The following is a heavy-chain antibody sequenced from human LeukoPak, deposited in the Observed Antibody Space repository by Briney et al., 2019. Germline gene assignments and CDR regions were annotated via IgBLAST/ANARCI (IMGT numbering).Heavy chain of an antibody. V-gene: IGHV4-61*02. D-gene: IGHD3-22*01. Sequence: SETLSLTCTVSGGSISSGSYYWSWIRQPAGKGLEWIGRIYTSGSTNYNPSLKSRVTISVDTSKNQFSLKLSSVTAADTAVHYCAREKYYYDSSGYSPYWYFDLWGRGTLVTVSS. CDR2: IYTSGST. CDR3: AREKYYYDSSGYSPYWYFDL. CDR1: GGSISSGSYY. J-gene: IGHJ2*01.